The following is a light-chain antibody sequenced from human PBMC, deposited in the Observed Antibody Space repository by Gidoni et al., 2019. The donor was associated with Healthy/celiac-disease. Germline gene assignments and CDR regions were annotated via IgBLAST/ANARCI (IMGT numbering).Light chain of an antibody. Sequence: DIQLTQSPSSLSASVGDRVTITSRASQSISSYLNWYQQKPGKAPKLLIYAASSLQSGVPSRFSGSGSGTDFTLTISSLQPEDFATYYCQQSYSTSWTFXXXTKVEIK. CDR1: QSISSY. J-gene: IGKJ1*01. CDR3: QQSYSTSWT. V-gene: IGKV1-39*01. CDR2: AAS.